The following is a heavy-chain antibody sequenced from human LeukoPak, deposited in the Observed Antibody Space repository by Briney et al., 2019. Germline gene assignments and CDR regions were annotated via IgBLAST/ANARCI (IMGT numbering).Heavy chain of an antibody. J-gene: IGHJ4*02. V-gene: IGHV3-23*01. CDR1: GFTFSSYA. CDR2: ISGSGGST. CDR3: ARGTYYHDSAL. D-gene: IGHD3-22*01. Sequence: GGSLRLSCAASGFTFSSYAMSWVRQAPGKGLEWVSAISGSGGSTYYADSVKGRFTISRDNSKNTLYLQMNSLRAEDTAVYYCARGTYYHDSALWGQGTLVTVSS.